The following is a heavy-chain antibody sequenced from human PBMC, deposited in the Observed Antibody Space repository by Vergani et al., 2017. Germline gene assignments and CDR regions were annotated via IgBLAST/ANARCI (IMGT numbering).Heavy chain of an antibody. V-gene: IGHV4-30-2*05. D-gene: IGHD3-22*01. CDR1: GGSISSGGYS. CDR3: ARVAEKENRYYYDSSGGIRNEYFQH. Sequence: QLQLQESGSGLVKPSQTLSLTCAVSGGSISSGGYSWSWIRQPPGKGLEWIGYIYYSGSTYYNPSLKSRVTISVDTSKNQFSLKLSSVTAADTAVYYCARVAEKENRYYYDSSGGIRNEYFQHWGQGTLVTVSS. CDR2: IYYSGST. J-gene: IGHJ1*01.